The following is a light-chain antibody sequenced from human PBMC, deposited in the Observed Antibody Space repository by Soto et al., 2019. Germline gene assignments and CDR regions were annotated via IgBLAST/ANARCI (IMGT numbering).Light chain of an antibody. CDR3: QRANSFPWT. V-gene: IGKV1-12*01. J-gene: IGKJ1*01. Sequence: DIQMTQSASSVSASVGDRVTITCRANQGISTWLAWYQQKPGKAPKLLIYAASSLRSGVPSRFSGSGFGTDFTLTIISLQPEDFATYYCQRANSFPWTFGQGTKVEIK. CDR2: AAS. CDR1: QGISTW.